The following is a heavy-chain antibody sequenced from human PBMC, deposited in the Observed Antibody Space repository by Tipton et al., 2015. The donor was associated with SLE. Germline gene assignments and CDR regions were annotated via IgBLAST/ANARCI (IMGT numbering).Heavy chain of an antibody. CDR3: ARVVYSFSDAFDI. D-gene: IGHD6-13*01. J-gene: IGHJ3*02. CDR1: GGSISGYY. CDR2: IYESGNS. V-gene: IGHV4-59*01. Sequence: TLSLTCTFSGGSISGYYWSWIRQPPGKGLEWIGNIYESGNSNYNPSLKSRVTISVDASKNQFSLRLTSLTAADTAVYYCARVVYSFSDAFDIWGQGTLVTVSS.